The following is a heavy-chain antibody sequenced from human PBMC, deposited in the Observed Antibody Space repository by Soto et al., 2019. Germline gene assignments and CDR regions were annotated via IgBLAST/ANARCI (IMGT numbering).Heavy chain of an antibody. Sequence: EVQLLESGGGLVQPGGSLRLSCAASGFPFTSYGVSWVRQAPGKGLEWVSTINTNGNRHYADSMKGRFTISRDSSESMLYLDMNNLRAEDTALYYCARKLGVGHYPFRHWGQGTLVTVSS. CDR1: GFPFTSYG. CDR2: INTNGNR. V-gene: IGHV3-23*01. CDR3: ARKLGVGHYPFRH. D-gene: IGHD7-27*01. J-gene: IGHJ4*02.